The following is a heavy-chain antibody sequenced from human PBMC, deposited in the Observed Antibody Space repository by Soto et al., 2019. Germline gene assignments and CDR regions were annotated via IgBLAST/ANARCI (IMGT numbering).Heavy chain of an antibody. D-gene: IGHD6-13*01. CDR3: ARSHLRHRSSWPNYYYYGMDV. V-gene: IGHV3-21*01. CDR2: ISSSSSYI. CDR1: GLTFSSYS. J-gene: IGHJ6*02. Sequence: GSLSLSCAASGLTFSSYSMNWVRHAPGKGLEWVSSISSSSSYIYYADSVKGRFTISRDNAKNSLYLQMKRLRDEDKAVYYCARSHLRHRSSWPNYYYYGMDVWGQGTTVTVSS.